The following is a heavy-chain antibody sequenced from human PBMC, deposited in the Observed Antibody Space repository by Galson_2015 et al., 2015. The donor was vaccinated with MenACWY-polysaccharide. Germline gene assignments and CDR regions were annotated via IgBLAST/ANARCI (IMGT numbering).Heavy chain of an antibody. J-gene: IGHJ4*02. V-gene: IGHV1-8*01. Sequence: SGYTFSSYDINWVRQATGQRLEWMGWMNPNSGNTGYAQKFQGRVTMTRNTSISTAYMELSSLTSEDTAVYYCARGRRDTAVAAPAAVLLDYWGQGILVTVSS. CDR2: MNPNSGNT. CDR1: GYTFSSYD. CDR3: ARGRRDTAVAAPAAVLLDY. D-gene: IGHD6-19*01.